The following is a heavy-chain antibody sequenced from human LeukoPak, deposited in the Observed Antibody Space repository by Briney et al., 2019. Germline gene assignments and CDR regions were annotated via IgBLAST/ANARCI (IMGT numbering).Heavy chain of an antibody. CDR1: GFTLSNHA. J-gene: IGHJ4*02. D-gene: IGHD5-12*01. V-gene: IGHV3-23*01. CDR2: ISGSGAMT. Sequence: GGSLRLSCAASGFTLSNHAMIWVRQAPGKGLEWVSSISGSGAMTYYADSVKGRFTISRDNAMDTLYLQMNSLRADDTAVYYCAKDPESGYDAYYFDYWGQGTLVTVSS. CDR3: AKDPESGYDAYYFDY.